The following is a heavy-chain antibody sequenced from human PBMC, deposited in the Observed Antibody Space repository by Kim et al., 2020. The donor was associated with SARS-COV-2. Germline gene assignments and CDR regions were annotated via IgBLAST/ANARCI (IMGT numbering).Heavy chain of an antibody. J-gene: IGHJ6*02. Sequence: SETLSLTCTVSGGSISSYYWSWIRQPPGKGLEWIGYIYYSGSTNYNPSLKSRVTISVDTSKNQFSLKLSSVTAADTAVYYCARGGDYVILTGYSRLHNGMDVGRQGTTVPVSS. CDR2: IYYSGST. CDR3: ARGGDYVILTGYSRLHNGMDV. V-gene: IGHV4-59*01. D-gene: IGHD3-9*01. CDR1: GGSISSYY.